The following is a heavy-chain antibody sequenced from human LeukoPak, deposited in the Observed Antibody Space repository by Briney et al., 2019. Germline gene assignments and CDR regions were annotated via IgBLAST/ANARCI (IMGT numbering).Heavy chain of an antibody. CDR1: GFTFSSYG. V-gene: IGHV3-30*18. CDR3: AKDPREYSRSWYEAEYFHH. J-gene: IGHJ1*01. CDR2: ISYDGGNK. Sequence: PGRSLRLSCAASGFTFSSYGMHWVRQAPGKGLEWVALISYDGGNKYYADSVKGRFTISRDNSKNTLYLQMNSLRAEDTAVYYCAKDPREYSRSWYEAEYFHHWGQGTLVTVSS. D-gene: IGHD6-13*01.